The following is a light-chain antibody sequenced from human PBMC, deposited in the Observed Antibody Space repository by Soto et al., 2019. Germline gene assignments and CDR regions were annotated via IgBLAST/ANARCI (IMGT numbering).Light chain of an antibody. Sequence: DIQMTQSPSSLSASVGDRVTITGRASQSIGSYLNGYQQKPGTSPKLLIYAESSLQSGVPARFSGSGSGTDFTLTISSLQPEDFATYSCQQSYSTPQIPFGRGNKLEIK. CDR2: AES. CDR3: QQSYSTPQIP. J-gene: IGKJ2*01. CDR1: QSIGSY. V-gene: IGKV1-39*01.